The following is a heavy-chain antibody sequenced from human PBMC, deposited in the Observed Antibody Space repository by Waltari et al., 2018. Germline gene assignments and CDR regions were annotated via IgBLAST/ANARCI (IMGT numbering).Heavy chain of an antibody. D-gene: IGHD3-22*01. J-gene: IGHJ4*02. Sequence: QVQLVQSGAEVKKPGSSVKVSCKASGGTFRSSAISWVRQAPGQGLEWMGGIIPILGTANYAQKFQGRVTITSDESTSTAYMELSSLRSEDTAVYYCARDKARDYDSSGSFDYWGQGTLVTVSS. CDR2: IIPILGTA. CDR1: GGTFRSSA. V-gene: IGHV1-69*13. CDR3: ARDKARDYDSSGSFDY.